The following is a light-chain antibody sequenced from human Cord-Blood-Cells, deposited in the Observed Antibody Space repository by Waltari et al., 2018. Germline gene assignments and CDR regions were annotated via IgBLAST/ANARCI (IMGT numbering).Light chain of an antibody. CDR2: GAS. CDR3: QQYNNWPPWT. CDR1: QSVSSN. V-gene: IGKV3-15*01. Sequence: EIVMTQSPATLSFSPAFIATLSCRASQSVSSNLAWYQQKPGQAPRLLIYGASTRATGIPARFSGSGSGTEFTLTISSLQSEDFAVYYCQQYNNWPPWTFGQGTKVEIK. J-gene: IGKJ1*01.